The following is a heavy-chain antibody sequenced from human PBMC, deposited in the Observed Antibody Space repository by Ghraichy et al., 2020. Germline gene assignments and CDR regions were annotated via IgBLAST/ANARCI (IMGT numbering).Heavy chain of an antibody. CDR1: GGTFSSYA. CDR3: ARVGGGSYPDDYYYYGMDV. Sequence: SVKVSCKASGGTFSSYAISWVRQAPGQGLEWMGGIIPIFGTANYAQKFQGRVTITADKSTSTAYMELSSLRSEDTAVYYCARVGGGSYPDDYYYYGMDVWGQGTTVTVSS. D-gene: IGHD1-26*01. J-gene: IGHJ6*02. CDR2: IIPIFGTA. V-gene: IGHV1-69*06.